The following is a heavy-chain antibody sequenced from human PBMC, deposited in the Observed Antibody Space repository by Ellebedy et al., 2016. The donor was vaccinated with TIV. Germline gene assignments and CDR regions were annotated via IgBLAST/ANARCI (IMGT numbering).Heavy chain of an antibody. CDR1: GFTVSSNY. Sequence: PGGSLRLSCAASGFTVSSNYMSWVRQAPGKGLEWVSVIYSGGSTYYADSVKGRFTISRDNAKNSLYLQMNSLRAEDTAVYYCARDPGVGESMNWFDPWGQGTLVTVSS. J-gene: IGHJ5*02. D-gene: IGHD3-10*01. CDR2: IYSGGST. V-gene: IGHV3-53*01. CDR3: ARDPGVGESMNWFDP.